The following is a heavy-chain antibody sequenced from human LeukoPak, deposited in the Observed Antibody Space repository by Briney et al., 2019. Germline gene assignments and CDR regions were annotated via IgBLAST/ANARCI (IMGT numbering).Heavy chain of an antibody. CDR1: GMTFSNHW. CDR2: IKTDGRTT. J-gene: IGHJ4*02. Sequence: GGPLRLSCAASGMTFSNHWRHWVRQVPGKGLVWVSLIKTDGRTTIYADSVKGRFTISRDNGKSTLYLQMNSLRAEDTAIYYCTTGPSYGYEWWGPGTVVTVSS. CDR3: TTGPSYGYEW. V-gene: IGHV3-74*01. D-gene: IGHD3-16*01.